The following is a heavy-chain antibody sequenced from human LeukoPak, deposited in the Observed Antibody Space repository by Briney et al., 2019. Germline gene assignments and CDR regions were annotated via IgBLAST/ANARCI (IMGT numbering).Heavy chain of an antibody. V-gene: IGHV1-2*02. D-gene: IGHD5-24*01. J-gene: IGHJ4*02. Sequence: APVKVSCKASGYTFTGYYMHWVRQAPGQGLEWMGWINPNSGGTNYAQKFQGRVTMTRDTSISTAYMELSRLRSDDTAVYYCARLNGYMAGFDYWGQGTLVTVSS. CDR1: GYTFTGYY. CDR3: ARLNGYMAGFDY. CDR2: INPNSGGT.